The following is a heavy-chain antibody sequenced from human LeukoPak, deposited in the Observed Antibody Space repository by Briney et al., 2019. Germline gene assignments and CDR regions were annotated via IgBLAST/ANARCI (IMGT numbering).Heavy chain of an antibody. Sequence: SETLSLTCSVSGTSISSLYWSWIRQPPGKGLEWIGYIYYTGSTNYNPSLKSPVTIFVDTSKNQFSLRLSSVTAADTAVYYCAKEFSLWGQGTMVTVSS. CDR2: IYYTGST. J-gene: IGHJ3*01. V-gene: IGHV4-59*12. CDR3: AKEFSL. CDR1: GTSISSLY.